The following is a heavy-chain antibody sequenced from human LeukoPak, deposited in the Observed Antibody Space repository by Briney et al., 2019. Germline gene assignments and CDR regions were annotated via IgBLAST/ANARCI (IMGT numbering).Heavy chain of an antibody. D-gene: IGHD5-12*01. Sequence: GGSLRLPCAASGFTFSSYSMNWVRQAPGKGLEWVSSISSSSSYIYYADSVKGRFTISRDNSKNTLYLQMNSLRAEDTAVYYCARIKVATPYWGQGTLVTVSS. CDR1: GFTFSSYS. CDR2: ISSSSSYI. J-gene: IGHJ4*02. CDR3: ARIKVATPY. V-gene: IGHV3-21*04.